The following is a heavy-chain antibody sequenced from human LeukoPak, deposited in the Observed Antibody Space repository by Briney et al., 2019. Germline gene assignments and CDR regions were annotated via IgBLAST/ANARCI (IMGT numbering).Heavy chain of an antibody. CDR3: ARLWIVATWFDA. J-gene: IGHJ5*02. CDR1: NGSMTSDSYY. D-gene: IGHD2-2*03. CDR2: IFYSGKT. V-gene: IGHV4-39*02. Sequence: SETLSLTCTVSNGSMTSDSYYWAWVRQPPGRGLEWIGTIFYSGKTYYSASLKSRVTVSLDTSKKNFSLRLSSVTAADTAVYYCARLWIVATWFDAWGQGALVTVSS.